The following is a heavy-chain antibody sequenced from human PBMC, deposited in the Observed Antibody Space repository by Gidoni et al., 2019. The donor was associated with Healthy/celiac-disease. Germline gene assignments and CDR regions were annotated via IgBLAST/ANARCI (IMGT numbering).Heavy chain of an antibody. Sequence: VQLVQYGAEVKKTGASVKVSCKASGYTFTGYYMHWVRQAPGKGLEWMGWINPYSGGPNFAQKFQGWVTMTRDTSISTAYLELSRLRSDDTAVSYCARALSPDVGWEDFDILGQGTMVTVSS. CDR2: INPYSGGP. CDR3: ARALSPDVGWEDFDI. CDR1: GYTFTGYY. D-gene: IGHD6-19*01. J-gene: IGHJ3*02. V-gene: IGHV1-2*04.